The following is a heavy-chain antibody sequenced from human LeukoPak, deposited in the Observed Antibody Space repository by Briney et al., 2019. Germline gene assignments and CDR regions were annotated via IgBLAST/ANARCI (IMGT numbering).Heavy chain of an antibody. Sequence: GGSLRLSCTVSEFTFSDYYMSWIRQAPGKGLEWVSYIVSSGSVKYYADSVKGRFTIFRDNAKNSLYLQMHSLRAEDTAVYYCARDGSGSYSASFDYWGQGTLVTVSS. J-gene: IGHJ4*02. V-gene: IGHV3-11*04. CDR1: EFTFSDYY. CDR2: IVSSGSVK. D-gene: IGHD3-10*01. CDR3: ARDGSGSYSASFDY.